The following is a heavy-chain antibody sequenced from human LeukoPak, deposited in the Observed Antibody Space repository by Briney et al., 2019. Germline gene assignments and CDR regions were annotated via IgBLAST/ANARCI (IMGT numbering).Heavy chain of an antibody. D-gene: IGHD2-15*01. Sequence: GGSLRLSCAASGFTFSSYWMHWVRQAPGKGLVWVSRINSDGSSTSYADSVRGRFTISRDNAKNTLYLQMNSLRAEDTAVYYCARDRGAYCSGGSCYSRNWFDPWGQGTLVTVSS. J-gene: IGHJ5*02. CDR2: INSDGSST. CDR3: ARDRGAYCSGGSCYSRNWFDP. CDR1: GFTFSSYW. V-gene: IGHV3-74*01.